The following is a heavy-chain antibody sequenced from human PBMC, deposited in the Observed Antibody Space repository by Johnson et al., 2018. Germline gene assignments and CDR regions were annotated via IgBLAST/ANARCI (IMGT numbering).Heavy chain of an antibody. CDR1: GFTFSSYG. D-gene: IGHD2-2*02. J-gene: IGHJ3*02. V-gene: IGHV3-33*01. Sequence: QVQLVESGGGVVQPGRSLRLSCAASGFTFSSYGMHWVRQGPGKGLEWVAVIWYDGSHKDYADSVKGRFTISRDNSNNTLYLQMNSLRAEDTAVYYCSRAHCSSTSCYTCAFDSWGQGTMVTVSS. CDR3: SRAHCSSTSCYTCAFDS. CDR2: IWYDGSHK.